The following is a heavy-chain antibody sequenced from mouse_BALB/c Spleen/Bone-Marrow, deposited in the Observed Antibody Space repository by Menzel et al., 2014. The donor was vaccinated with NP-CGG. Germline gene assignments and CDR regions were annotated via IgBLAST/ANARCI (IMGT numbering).Heavy chain of an antibody. CDR3: ARSYYGSPYFDY. D-gene: IGHD1-1*01. V-gene: IGHV1-54*03. CDR1: GYAFTNYL. CDR2: INPGSGGT. J-gene: IGHJ2*01. Sequence: VMLVESGAELVRPGTSVKASCKASGYAFTNYLIEWVKQRPGQGLEWIGVINPGSGGTNYDEKFKGKATLTADKSSSTAYMQFSSLTSDDSAVYFCARSYYGSPYFDYWGQGTTLTVSS.